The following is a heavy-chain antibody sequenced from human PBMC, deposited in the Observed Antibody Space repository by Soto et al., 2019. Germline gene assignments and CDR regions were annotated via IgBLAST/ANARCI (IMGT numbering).Heavy chain of an antibody. D-gene: IGHD4-4*01. CDR2: INHSGST. V-gene: IGHV4-34*01. CDR1: GGSFSGYY. Sequence: QVQLQQWGAGLLKPSETLSLTCAVYGGSFSGYYWSWIRQPPGKGLEWIGEINHSGSTNYNPSLKSRVTISVDTSKNQFSLKLSSVTAADTAVYYCARFFFYSQFFSSNWFDPWGQGTLVTVSS. J-gene: IGHJ5*02. CDR3: ARFFFYSQFFSSNWFDP.